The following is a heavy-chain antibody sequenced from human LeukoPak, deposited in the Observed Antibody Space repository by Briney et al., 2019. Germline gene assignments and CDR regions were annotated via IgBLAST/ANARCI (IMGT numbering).Heavy chain of an antibody. CDR1: GGSFSGYY. J-gene: IGHJ5*02. CDR3: ARSDDSSGYYQGNWFNP. V-gene: IGHV4-34*01. Sequence: ASETLSLTCAVYGGSFSGYYWTWIRHPPGKGLEWIGEINHSGSSNYNPSLKSRVTISVDTSKNQFSLKLSSVTAADTAVYYCARSDDSSGYYQGNWFNPWGQGTLVTVSS. D-gene: IGHD3-22*01. CDR2: INHSGSS.